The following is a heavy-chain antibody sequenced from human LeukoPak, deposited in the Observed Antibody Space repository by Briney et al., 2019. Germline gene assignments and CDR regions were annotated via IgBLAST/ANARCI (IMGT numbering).Heavy chain of an antibody. CDR3: ARGLYSSGWYFDY. V-gene: IGHV3-21*01. CDR1: GFAFSSYS. J-gene: IGHJ4*02. Sequence: GGSLRPSCAASGFAFSSYSMNWVRQAPGKGLEWVSSISSSSSYIYYADSVKGRFTISRDNAKNSLYLQMNSLRAEDTAVYYCARGLYSSGWYFDYWGQGTLVTVSS. CDR2: ISSSSSYI. D-gene: IGHD6-19*01.